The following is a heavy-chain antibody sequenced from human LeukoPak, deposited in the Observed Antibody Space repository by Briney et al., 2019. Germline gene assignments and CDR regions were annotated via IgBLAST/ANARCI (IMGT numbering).Heavy chain of an antibody. CDR1: GYTLTELS. CDR2: FDPEDGET. Sequence: ASVKVSCKVSGYTLTELSMHWVRQAPGKGLEWTGGFDPEDGETIYAQKFQGRVTMTEDTSTDTAYMELSSLRSEDTAVYYCATDSRVTTITADFQHWGQGTLVTVSS. D-gene: IGHD5-12*01. V-gene: IGHV1-24*01. CDR3: ATDSRVTTITADFQH. J-gene: IGHJ1*01.